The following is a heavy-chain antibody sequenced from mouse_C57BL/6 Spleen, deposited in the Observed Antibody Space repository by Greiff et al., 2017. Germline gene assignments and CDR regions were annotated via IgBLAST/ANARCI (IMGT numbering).Heavy chain of an antibody. D-gene: IGHD2-4*01. CDR2: ISSCGSYT. CDR3: ARQGGYCDYGEEGFDY. Sequence: EVKLMESGGDLVKPGGSLKLSCAASGFTFSSYGMSWVRQTPDKRLEWVATISSCGSYTYYPDSVKGRFTISRDNAKNTLYLQMSSLKSEDTAMSYCARQGGYCDYGEEGFDYWGQGTTLTVSS. J-gene: IGHJ2*01. CDR1: GFTFSSYG. V-gene: IGHV5-6*01.